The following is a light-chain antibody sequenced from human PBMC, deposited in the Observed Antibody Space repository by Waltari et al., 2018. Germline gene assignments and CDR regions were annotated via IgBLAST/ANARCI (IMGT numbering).Light chain of an antibody. CDR2: EVS. CDR3: CSYAPSGTVV. Sequence: QSALTQPASVSGSPGQSITISCTGPTSAVGRYNLVSWYQQHPGEAPKLMIYEVSKRPSGISNHFSGSKSGNTASLTISGLQAEDEADYYCCSYAPSGTVVFGGGTKVTVL. V-gene: IGLV2-23*02. J-gene: IGLJ2*01. CDR1: TSAVGRYNL.